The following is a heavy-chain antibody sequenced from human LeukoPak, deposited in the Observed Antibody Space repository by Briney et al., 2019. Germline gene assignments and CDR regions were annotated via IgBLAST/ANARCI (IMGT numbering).Heavy chain of an antibody. Sequence: SETLSLTCTVSGGSISSYYWGWVRQPPGKGLEWIGSFFYTGRNYHYNPSLRSRVSFSIDTSNKQFSLKLTSVTAADTAIYYCMRDGDNSAYLTHGPFDFWGQGILVAVSS. J-gene: IGHJ4*02. CDR3: MRDGDNSAYLTHGPFDF. D-gene: IGHD3-22*01. CDR1: GGSISSYY. CDR2: FFYTGRNY. V-gene: IGHV4-39*07.